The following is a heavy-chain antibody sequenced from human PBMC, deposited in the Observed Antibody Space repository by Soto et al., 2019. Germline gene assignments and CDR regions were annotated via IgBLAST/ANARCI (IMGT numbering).Heavy chain of an antibody. Sequence: QVQLVQSGAEVKKPGASVKVSCKASGYTFTGYYMHWVRQAPGQGLEWMGWINPNSGGTNYAQKFQGWVTMTRDTSISTAYMELSRLRSDDTAVYYCARGLSVVPAAMPSQLSEYYYYGMDVWGQGTTVTISS. CDR2: INPNSGGT. V-gene: IGHV1-2*04. CDR1: GYTFTGYY. CDR3: ARGLSVVPAAMPSQLSEYYYYGMDV. D-gene: IGHD2-2*01. J-gene: IGHJ6*02.